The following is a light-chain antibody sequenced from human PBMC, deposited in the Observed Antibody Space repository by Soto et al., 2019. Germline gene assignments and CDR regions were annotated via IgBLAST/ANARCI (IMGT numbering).Light chain of an antibody. V-gene: IGKV3-20*01. CDR1: PSVSSNY. Sequence: DIVRTQSPGTLSLSRGETATLSCRASPSVSSNYVAWFHKKAGQAPRILIYGASSRATGVPDRFSASGSGTDFTLTISRLEAEDFAVYDCQQYCRSPFTFGPGTKVDIK. CDR2: GAS. J-gene: IGKJ3*01. CDR3: QQYCRSPFT.